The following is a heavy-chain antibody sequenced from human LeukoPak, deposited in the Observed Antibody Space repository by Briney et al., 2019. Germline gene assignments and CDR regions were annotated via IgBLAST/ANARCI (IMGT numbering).Heavy chain of an antibody. D-gene: IGHD6-13*01. CDR2: IKQDGSEK. V-gene: IGHV3-7*01. Sequence: GGSLRLSCAASGFTFSSYWMSWVRQAPGKGLEWVANIKQDGSEKYYVDSVKGRFTISRDNAKNSLYLQMNSLRAEGTAVYYCARDEMDYSSLGYYYYMDVWGKGTTVTVSS. CDR1: GFTFSSYW. CDR3: ARDEMDYSSLGYYYYMDV. J-gene: IGHJ6*03.